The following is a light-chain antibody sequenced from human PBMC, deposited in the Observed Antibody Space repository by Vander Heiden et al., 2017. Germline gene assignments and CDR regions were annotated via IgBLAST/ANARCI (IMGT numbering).Light chain of an antibody. CDR1: QSISSW. CDR2: DAS. V-gene: IGKV1-5*01. CDR3: QQYNSYPS. Sequence: DIQMTQSPSTLSASVGDRVTITCRASQSISSWLAWYQQKPGKAPKLLIDDASSLESGVPARCSGSGSGTEFTLTISSLQPDDFATYYCQQYNSYPSFGGGTKVEIK. J-gene: IGKJ4*01.